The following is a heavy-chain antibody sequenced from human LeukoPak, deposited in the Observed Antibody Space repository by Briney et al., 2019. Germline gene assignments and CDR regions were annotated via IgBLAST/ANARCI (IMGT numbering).Heavy chain of an antibody. CDR1: GFTFSSYG. V-gene: IGHV3-30*18. Sequence: GGSLRLSCAASGFTFSSYGMPWVRQAPGKGLEWVAVISYDGSNKYYADSVKGRFTVSRDNSKNTLYLQMNSLRAEDTAVYYCAKVIVPYYYYYGMDVWGQGTTVTVSS. J-gene: IGHJ6*02. CDR2: ISYDGSNK. D-gene: IGHD1-26*01. CDR3: AKVIVPYYYYYGMDV.